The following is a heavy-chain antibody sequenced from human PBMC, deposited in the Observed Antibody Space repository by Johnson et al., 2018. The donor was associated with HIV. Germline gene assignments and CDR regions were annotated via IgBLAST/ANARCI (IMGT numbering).Heavy chain of an antibody. CDR1: GFTVSSNY. Sequence: VQLVESGGGLVQPGGSLRLSCAASGFTVSSNYMSWVRQAPGKGLEWVSVIYSGGSTYYADSVKGRFTISRDNSKNMLYLQMNSLRAEDTAVYYCTRPDYYGSGTADVFDIWGQGTMVTVSS. J-gene: IGHJ3*02. CDR3: TRPDYYGSGTADVFDI. D-gene: IGHD3-10*01. CDR2: IYSGGST. V-gene: IGHV3-66*01.